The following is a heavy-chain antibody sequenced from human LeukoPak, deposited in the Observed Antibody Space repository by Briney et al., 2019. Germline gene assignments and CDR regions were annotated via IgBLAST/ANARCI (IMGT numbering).Heavy chain of an antibody. CDR2: ISSSSSYI. D-gene: IGHD6-19*01. CDR3: ARLYSSGWYVDLQDY. V-gene: IGHV3-21*01. Sequence: GGSLRLSCAASGFIFSNAWMSWVRQAPGKGLEWVSSISSSSSYIYYADSVKGRFTISRDNAKNSLYLQMNSLRAEDTAVYYCARLYSSGWYVDLQDYWGQGTLVTVSS. CDR1: GFIFSNAW. J-gene: IGHJ4*02.